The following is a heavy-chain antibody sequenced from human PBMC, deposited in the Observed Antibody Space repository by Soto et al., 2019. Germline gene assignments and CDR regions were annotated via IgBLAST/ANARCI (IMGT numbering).Heavy chain of an antibody. CDR3: ARAKYDFWSGGYFDY. CDR2: IYYSGST. CDR1: GGSISSYY. J-gene: IGHJ4*02. Sequence: QVQLQESGPGLVKPSETLSLTCTVSGGSISSYYWSWIRQPPGKGLEWIGYIYYSGSTNYNPSLKSRVTISVDTSKNQFSLKLSSVTAADTAVYYCARAKYDFWSGGYFDYWGQGTLVTVSS. V-gene: IGHV4-59*01. D-gene: IGHD3-3*01.